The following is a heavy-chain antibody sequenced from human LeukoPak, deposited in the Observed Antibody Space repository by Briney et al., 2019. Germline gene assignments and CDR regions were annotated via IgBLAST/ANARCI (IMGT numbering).Heavy chain of an antibody. Sequence: SETLSLTCAVYGGSFSGYYWSWTRQPPGKGLEWIGEINHSGSTNYNPSLKSRVTISVDTSKNQFSLKLGSVTAADTAVYYCASSGYYGMDVWGQGTTVTVSS. D-gene: IGHD6-19*01. CDR2: INHSGST. V-gene: IGHV4-34*01. CDR3: ASSGYYGMDV. CDR1: GGSFSGYY. J-gene: IGHJ6*02.